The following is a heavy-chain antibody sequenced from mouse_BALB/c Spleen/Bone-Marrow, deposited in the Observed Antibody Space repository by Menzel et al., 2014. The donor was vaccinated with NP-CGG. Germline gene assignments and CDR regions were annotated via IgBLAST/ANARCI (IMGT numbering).Heavy chain of an antibody. Sequence: VQLQQSGAELVKPGASVKLSCTASGFNVKDTYIHWVKQRPEQALEWIGRIDPANGNTKYDPKFQGKATITADTSSNTAYLQLSSLTSEDTAVYYCAXXXXXXXXXYWGQGTTLTVSS. CDR1: GFNVKDTY. V-gene: IGHV14-3*02. CDR2: IDPANGNT. J-gene: IGHJ2*01. CDR3: AXXXXXXXXXY.